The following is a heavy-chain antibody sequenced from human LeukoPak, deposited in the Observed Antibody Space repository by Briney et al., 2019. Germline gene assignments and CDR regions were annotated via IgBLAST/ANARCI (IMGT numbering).Heavy chain of an antibody. Sequence: SQTLSLTCAVSGGSISSGGYSWSWIRQPPGKGLEWIGYIYHSGSTYYNPSLKSRVTISVDKSKNQFSLKLSSVTAADTAVYYCAGDYYYDSSATYAFHIWGQGTMVTVSS. CDR2: IYHSGST. CDR3: AGDYYYDSSATYAFHI. J-gene: IGHJ3*02. V-gene: IGHV4-30-2*01. CDR1: GGSISSGGYS. D-gene: IGHD3-22*01.